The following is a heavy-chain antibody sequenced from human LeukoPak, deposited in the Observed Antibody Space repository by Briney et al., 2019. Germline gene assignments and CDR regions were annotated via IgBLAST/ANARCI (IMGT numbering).Heavy chain of an antibody. Sequence: GGSLRLSCAASGFTFSSYAMNWGRQAPGKGLEWVSAVRGSDAGTSYADSVKGRFTISRDNSKNTLYLQMNSLRAEDTAVYYCAKNRGGSYYSGSDYWGQGTLVTVSS. CDR2: VRGSDAGT. CDR3: AKNRGGSYYSGSDY. D-gene: IGHD1-26*01. CDR1: GFTFSSYA. J-gene: IGHJ4*02. V-gene: IGHV3-23*01.